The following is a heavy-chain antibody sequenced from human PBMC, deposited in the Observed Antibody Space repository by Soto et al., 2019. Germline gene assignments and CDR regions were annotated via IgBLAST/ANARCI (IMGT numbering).Heavy chain of an antibody. J-gene: IGHJ4*02. D-gene: IGHD6-6*01. CDR2: ISSSSSTI. CDR1: GFTFSSYS. CDR3: ARGRSSSVYFDY. Sequence: GGSLRLSCAASGFTFSSYSMNWVRQAPGKGLEWVSYISSSSSTIYYADSVKGRFTISRDNAKNSLYLQMSSLRDEGTAVYYCARGRSSSVYFDYWGQGTLVTVSS. V-gene: IGHV3-48*02.